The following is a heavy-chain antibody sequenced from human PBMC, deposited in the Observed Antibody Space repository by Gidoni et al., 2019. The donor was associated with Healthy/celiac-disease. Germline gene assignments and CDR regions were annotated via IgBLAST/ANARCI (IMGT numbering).Heavy chain of an antibody. CDR2: ISGSGGST. Sequence: EVQLLESGGGLVQPGGSLRLSCAASGFTFSSYAMSWFRQAPGTGLACVSAISGSGGSTYYADSVKGRFTISRDNSKNTLYLQMNSLRAEDTAVYYCAKGPGYCSSTSCSAIGYYYYYMDVWGKGTTVTVSS. D-gene: IGHD2-2*03. CDR1: GFTFSSYA. CDR3: AKGPGYCSSTSCSAIGYYYYYMDV. J-gene: IGHJ6*03. V-gene: IGHV3-23*01.